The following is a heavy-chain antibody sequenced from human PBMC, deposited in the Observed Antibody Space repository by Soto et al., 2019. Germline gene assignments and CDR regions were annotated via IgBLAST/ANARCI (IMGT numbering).Heavy chain of an antibody. CDR3: ARDPMVRGVILFDY. D-gene: IGHD3-10*01. CDR1: GYTFTSYG. Sequence: SVKVSCKASGYTFTSYGISWVRQAPGQGLEWMGWISAYNGNTNYAQKLQGRVTMTTDTSTSTAYMELRSLRSDDTAVYYCARDPMVRGVILFDYWGQGTLVTVSS. J-gene: IGHJ4*02. V-gene: IGHV1-18*04. CDR2: ISAYNGNT.